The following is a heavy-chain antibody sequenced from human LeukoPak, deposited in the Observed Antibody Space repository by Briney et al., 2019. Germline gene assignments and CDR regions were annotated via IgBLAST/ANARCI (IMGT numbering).Heavy chain of an antibody. J-gene: IGHJ6*02. CDR1: GYTFTSYD. CDR3: ARGPTYYDFWSGYLSSYYYYYGMDV. D-gene: IGHD3-3*01. CDR2: MNPNSGNT. V-gene: IGHV1-8*01. Sequence: ASVKVSCKASGYTFTSYDINLVRQATRQGLEWMGWMNPNSGNTGYAQKFQGRVTMTRNTSISTAYMELSSLRSEDTAVYYSARGPTYYDFWSGYLSSYYYYYGMDVWGQGTTVTVSS.